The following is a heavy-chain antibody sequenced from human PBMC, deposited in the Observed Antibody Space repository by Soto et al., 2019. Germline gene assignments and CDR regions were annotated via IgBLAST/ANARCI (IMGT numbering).Heavy chain of an antibody. Sequence: ASVKVSCKASGYPFGDNQMHWLRQAPRQGLEWMGRINPKSDDTNYAQKFQGRVTMTRDTSIDTAYLELTGLTSDDTATYYCARKPSLDYPRWALDPWGNGTLVTVSP. CDR2: INPKSDDT. D-gene: IGHD4-17*01. CDR1: GYPFGDNQ. J-gene: IGHJ5*02. CDR3: ARKPSLDYPRWALDP. V-gene: IGHV1-2*02.